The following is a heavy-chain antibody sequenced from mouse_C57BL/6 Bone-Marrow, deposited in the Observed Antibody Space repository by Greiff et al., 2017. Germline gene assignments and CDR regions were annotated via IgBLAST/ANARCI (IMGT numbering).Heavy chain of an antibody. J-gene: IGHJ3*01. CDR2: IDPSDSYT. V-gene: IGHV1-50*01. CDR1: GYTFTSYW. Sequence: QVQLQQSGAELVKPGASVKLSCKASGYTFTSYWMQWVKQRPGQGLEWIGEIDPSDSYTNYNQKFKGKATLTVDTSSSTAYMQLSSLTSEDSAVYYCARAYYDYDAWFAYWGQGTLVTVSA. D-gene: IGHD2-4*01. CDR3: ARAYYDYDAWFAY.